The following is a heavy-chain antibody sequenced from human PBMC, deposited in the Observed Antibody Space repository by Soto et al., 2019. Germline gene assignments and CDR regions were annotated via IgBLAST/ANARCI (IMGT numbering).Heavy chain of an antibody. D-gene: IGHD3-3*01. CDR2: ISGSGGST. CDR1: GFTFSSYA. V-gene: IGHV3-23*01. CDR3: AKDFFWSGYTTHFDY. J-gene: IGHJ4*02. Sequence: GGSLRLCCAASGFTFSSYAMSWVRQAPGKGLEWVSAISGSGGSTYYADSVKGRFTISRDNSKNTLYLQMNSLRAEDTAVYYCAKDFFWSGYTTHFDYWGQGTLVTVSS.